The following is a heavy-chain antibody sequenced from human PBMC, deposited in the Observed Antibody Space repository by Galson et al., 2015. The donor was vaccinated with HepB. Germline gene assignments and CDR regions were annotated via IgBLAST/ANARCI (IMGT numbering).Heavy chain of an antibody. J-gene: IGHJ4*02. CDR1: GFSLSTSGVG. D-gene: IGHD6-19*01. CDR3: ALSPDKAYSSGWYVPVDYFDY. Sequence: PALVKPTQTLTLTCTFSGFSLSTSGVGVGWIRQPPGKALEWLALIYWDDDKRYSPSLKSRLTITKDTSKNQVVLTMTNMDPVDTATYYCALSPDKAYSSGWYVPVDYFDYWGQGTLVTVSS. V-gene: IGHV2-5*02. CDR2: IYWDDDK.